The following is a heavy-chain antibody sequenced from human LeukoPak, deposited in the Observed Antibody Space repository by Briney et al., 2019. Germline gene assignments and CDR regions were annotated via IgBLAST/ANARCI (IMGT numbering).Heavy chain of an antibody. J-gene: IGHJ6*03. Sequence: SETLSLTCAVYGGSFSGYYWSWIRQPPGKGLEWIGEINHSGSTNYNPSLKSRVTISVDTSKNQFSLKLSSVTAADTAVYYCARLSGYGLHYYYYMDVWGSGTTVTVSS. CDR3: ARLSGYGLHYYYYMDV. CDR1: GGSFSGYY. D-gene: IGHD5-12*01. CDR2: INHSGST. V-gene: IGHV4-34*01.